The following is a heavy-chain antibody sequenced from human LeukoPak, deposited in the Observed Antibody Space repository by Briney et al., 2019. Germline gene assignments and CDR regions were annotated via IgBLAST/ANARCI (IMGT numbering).Heavy chain of an antibody. CDR2: FSAYNGNT. J-gene: IGHJ3*02. V-gene: IGHV1-18*01. CDR1: GYTFFTYG. CDR3: ARDVSEGFGERVIDAFDI. D-gene: IGHD3-10*01. Sequence: GASVKVSCKASGYTFFTYGITWVRQAPGQGLEWRGWFSAYNGNTDYAQNLQGRVNMTTDTSTSTAYMELRSLRSDNTAVYYCARDVSEGFGERVIDAFDIWGQGTMVAVSS.